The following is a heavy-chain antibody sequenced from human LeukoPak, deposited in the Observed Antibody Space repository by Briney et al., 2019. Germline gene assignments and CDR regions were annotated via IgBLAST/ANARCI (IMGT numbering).Heavy chain of an antibody. CDR2: IYYSGST. CDR1: GVSISSYY. D-gene: IGHD5-24*01. CDR3: ARFDGSVDY. J-gene: IGHJ4*02. Sequence: SETLSLTCTVSGVSISSYYWSWIRQPPGKGLEWIGYIYYSGSTNYNPSLKSRVTISVDTSKNQFSLKLSSVTAADTAVYYCARFDGSVDYWGQGTLVTVSS. V-gene: IGHV4-59*08.